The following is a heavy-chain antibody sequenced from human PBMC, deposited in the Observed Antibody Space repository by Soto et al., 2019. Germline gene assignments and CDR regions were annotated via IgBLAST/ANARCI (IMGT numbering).Heavy chain of an antibody. CDR3: ARDHPTVGSIHVGFDS. D-gene: IGHD1-26*01. V-gene: IGHV3-23*03. Sequence: EVQLLESGGGLVQPGGSLKLSCAASGFTFSNFAMNWVRQAPGKGPEWVSLINGGGTSTYYADSVKGRFTVSRDNSINTVFLQMSSLGGEDTAVYFCARDHPTVGSIHVGFDSWGHGTLVTVSS. CDR1: GFTFSNFA. J-gene: IGHJ5*01. CDR2: INGGGTST.